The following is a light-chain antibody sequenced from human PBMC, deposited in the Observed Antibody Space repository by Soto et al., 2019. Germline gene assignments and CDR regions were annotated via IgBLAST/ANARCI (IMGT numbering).Light chain of an antibody. Sequence: EIVLTQSPGTLSLSPGERATLSCRASQSVTSSYLAWYQQKPGQAPRLLIYGAGSRATGIPDRFSGSGSRTDFILTISRLEPEDFAVYYCQQYGSTPVTFGQGTKVEI. J-gene: IGKJ1*01. CDR3: QQYGSTPVT. V-gene: IGKV3-20*01. CDR2: GAG. CDR1: QSVTSSY.